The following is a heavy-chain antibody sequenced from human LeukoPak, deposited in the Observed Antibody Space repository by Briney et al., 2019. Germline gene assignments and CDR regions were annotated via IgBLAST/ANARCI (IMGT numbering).Heavy chain of an antibody. V-gene: IGHV3-48*01. CDR2: ISSSSSTI. CDR1: GFTFSSYS. J-gene: IGHJ4*02. CDR3: AREILPMVPGVMRGSFDY. D-gene: IGHD3-10*01. Sequence: GGSLRLSCAASGFTFSSYSMNWVRQAPGKGLEWVSYISSSSSTIYYADSVKGRFTISRDNAKNSLYLQMNSLRAEDTAVYYCAREILPMVPGVMRGSFDYWGQGTLVTVSS.